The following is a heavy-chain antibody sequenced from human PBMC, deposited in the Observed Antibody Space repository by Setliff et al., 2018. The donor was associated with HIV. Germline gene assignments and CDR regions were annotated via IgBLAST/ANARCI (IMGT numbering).Heavy chain of an antibody. V-gene: IGHV3-48*04. J-gene: IGHJ4*02. CDR1: GFSFSDYH. CDR2: ISSSSSPI. CDR3: ARLDFFDSGTYPPYDS. D-gene: IGHD3-22*01. Sequence: PGESLKISCAASGFSFSDYHMNWVRQAPGKGLEWISFISSSSSPIYYADSVKGRFTISRDNAKNSLFLQMNSLRAEDTAMYYCARLDFFDSGTYPPYDSWCQGTLVTVSS.